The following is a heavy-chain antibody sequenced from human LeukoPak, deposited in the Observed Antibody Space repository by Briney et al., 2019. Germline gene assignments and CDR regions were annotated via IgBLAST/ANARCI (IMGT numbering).Heavy chain of an antibody. CDR3: ARHYYGSGSYYGAFDI. D-gene: IGHD3-10*01. Sequence: SETLSLTCTVSGGSTSSYYWSWIRQPAGKGLEWIGRIYTSGSTNYNPSLKSRVTMSVDTSKNQFSLKLSSVTAADTAVYYCARHYYGSGSYYGAFDIWGQGTMVTVSS. CDR1: GGSTSSYY. V-gene: IGHV4-4*07. J-gene: IGHJ3*02. CDR2: IYTSGST.